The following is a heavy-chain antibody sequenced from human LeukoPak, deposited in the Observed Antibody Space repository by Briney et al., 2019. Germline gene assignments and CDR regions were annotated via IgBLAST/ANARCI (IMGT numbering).Heavy chain of an antibody. V-gene: IGHV4-39*01. J-gene: IGHJ5*02. Sequence: SETLSLTCTVSGGSISSSSYYWGWIRQPPGKGLEWIGSIYYSGSTYYNPSLKSRVTISVDTSKNQFSLKLSSVTAADTAVYYCARTSGNHYDFWGGLITAWGQGTLVTVSS. D-gene: IGHD3-3*01. CDR3: ARTSGNHYDFWGGLITA. CDR1: GGSISSSSYY. CDR2: IYYSGST.